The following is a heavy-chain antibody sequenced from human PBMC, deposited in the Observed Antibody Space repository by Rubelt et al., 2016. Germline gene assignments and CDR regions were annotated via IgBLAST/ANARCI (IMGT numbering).Heavy chain of an antibody. CDR2: INHRGSS. D-gene: IGHD1-26*01. Sequence: QVQLQQWGAGLLKPSETLSLTCAVYGGSFSCYYWSWFRQPPGMGLDWIGEINHRGSSNYNPSLRSEGTYSEETCKNQFSLKRSVVTAADTAVYYCARDLPPLGAKFYYYGMDVWGQGTTVTVSS. CDR1: GGSFSCYY. J-gene: IGHJ6*02. V-gene: IGHV4-34*01. CDR3: ARDLPPLGAKFYYYGMDV.